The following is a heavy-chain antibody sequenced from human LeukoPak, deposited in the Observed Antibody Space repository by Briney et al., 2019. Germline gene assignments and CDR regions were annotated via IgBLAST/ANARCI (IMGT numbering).Heavy chain of an antibody. J-gene: IGHJ4*02. CDR1: GGSISSGGYY. CDR2: IYYSGST. D-gene: IGHD4-17*01. Sequence: PSQTLSLTCTVSGGSISSGGYYWSWIRQHPGKGLEWIGYIYYSGSTYYNPSLKSRVTISVDTSKNQFSPKLSSVTAADTAVYYCARFCSDYGDYKYYFRQGRYYFDYWGQGTLVTVSS. V-gene: IGHV4-31*03. CDR3: ARFCSDYGDYKYYFRQGRYYFDY.